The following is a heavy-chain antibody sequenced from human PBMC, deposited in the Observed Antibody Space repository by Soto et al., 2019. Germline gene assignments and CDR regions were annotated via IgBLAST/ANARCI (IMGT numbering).Heavy chain of an antibody. J-gene: IGHJ4*02. CDR1: GGSISSGGYS. Sequence: QLQLQESGSGLVKPSQTLSLTCAVSGGSISSGGYSWSWIRQPPGKGLEWIGYIYHSGSTYYNPSLTSRLAIPVGRSKNQFSLKLSSATAADTAVDYCARGMTTVTTLDYWGQGTLMTVS. CDR2: IYHSGST. V-gene: IGHV4-30-2*01. D-gene: IGHD4-4*01. CDR3: ARGMTTVTTLDY.